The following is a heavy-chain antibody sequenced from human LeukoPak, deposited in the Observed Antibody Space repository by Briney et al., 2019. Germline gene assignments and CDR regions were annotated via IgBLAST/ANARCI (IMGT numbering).Heavy chain of an antibody. J-gene: IGHJ4*02. CDR3: ARAQSLTAPAGTFANS. CDR1: GYTFTGYF. D-gene: IGHD6-13*01. Sequence: GASVKVSCKASGYTFTGYFLHWVRRAPAQGFEWVGWINPNSGDTYYTQTFQGRGTMTRDTSISTAYMELSSLRSDDTAVYYCARAQSLTAPAGTFANSWGQGTLVTVSS. CDR2: INPNSGDT. V-gene: IGHV1-2*02.